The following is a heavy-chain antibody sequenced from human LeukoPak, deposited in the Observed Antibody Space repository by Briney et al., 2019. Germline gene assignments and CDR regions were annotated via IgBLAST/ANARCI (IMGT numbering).Heavy chain of an antibody. D-gene: IGHD5-12*01. CDR1: GGTFSSYA. Sequence: ASVKVSCKASGGTFSSYAISWVRQAPGQGLEWMGGIIPIFGTANYAQKFQGRVTITADESTSTAYMELSSLRSEDTAVYYCARGWLRFGSVWFDPWGQGTLVTVSS. J-gene: IGHJ5*02. V-gene: IGHV1-69*13. CDR2: IIPIFGTA. CDR3: ARGWLRFGSVWFDP.